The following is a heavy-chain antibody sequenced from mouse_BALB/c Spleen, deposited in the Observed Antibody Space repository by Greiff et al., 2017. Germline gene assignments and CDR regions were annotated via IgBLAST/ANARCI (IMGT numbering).Heavy chain of an antibody. D-gene: IGHD2-10*02. V-gene: IGHV3-6*02. CDR2: ISYDGSN. CDR3: ARGGYGNLAY. CDR1: GYSITSGYY. J-gene: IGHJ3*01. Sequence: EVKLQESGPGLVKPSQSLSLTCSVTGYSITSGYYWNWIRQFPGNKLEWMGYISYDGSNNYNPSLKNRISITRDTSKNQFFLKLNSVTTEDTATYYCARGGYGNLAYWGQGTLVTVSA.